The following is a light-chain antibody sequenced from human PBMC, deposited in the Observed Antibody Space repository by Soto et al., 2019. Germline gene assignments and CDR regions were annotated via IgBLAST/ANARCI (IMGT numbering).Light chain of an antibody. J-gene: IGLJ2*01. Sequence: QSALTQPPSVSGAPGQRVTISCTGSSSNIGAGYDVHWYQQLPGTAPKLLIYGNTNRPSGVPDRFSGSKSGTSASLAITGLQAEDEADYYCQSYDSSGFVVFGGGTQLTVL. CDR3: QSYDSSGFVV. V-gene: IGLV1-40*01. CDR2: GNT. CDR1: SSNIGAGYD.